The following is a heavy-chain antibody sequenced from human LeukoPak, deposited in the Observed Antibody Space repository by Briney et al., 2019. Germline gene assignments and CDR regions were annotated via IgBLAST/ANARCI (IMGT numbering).Heavy chain of an antibody. CDR2: IYYSGST. Sequence: SETLSLTCTVSGGSISSYYWSWIRQPPGKGLEWIGYIYYSGSTNYNPSLKSRVTISVDTSKNQFSLKLSSVTAADTAVYYCARARRYYDSSGYYPKAYCYGMDVWGQGTTVTVSS. D-gene: IGHD3-22*01. V-gene: IGHV4-59*01. J-gene: IGHJ6*02. CDR1: GGSISSYY. CDR3: ARARRYYDSSGYYPKAYCYGMDV.